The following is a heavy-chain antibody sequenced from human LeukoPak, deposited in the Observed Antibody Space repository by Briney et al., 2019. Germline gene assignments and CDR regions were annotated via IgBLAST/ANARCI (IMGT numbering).Heavy chain of an antibody. D-gene: IGHD2-2*02. CDR1: GGSFSGYY. Sequence: SETLSLTYAVYGGSFSGYYWSWIRQPPGKGLEWIGEINHSGSTNYNPSLKSRVTISVDTSKNQFSLKLSSVAAADTAVYYCARGSLYHDYWGQGTLVTVSS. CDR2: INHSGST. J-gene: IGHJ4*02. V-gene: IGHV4-34*01. CDR3: ARGSLYHDY.